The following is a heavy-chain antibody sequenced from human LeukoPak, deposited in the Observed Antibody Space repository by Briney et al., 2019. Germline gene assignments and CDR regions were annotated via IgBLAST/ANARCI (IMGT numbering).Heavy chain of an antibody. D-gene: IGHD2-15*01. CDR3: ARGPVVVVVAATVDY. CDR2: INPSGGST. Sequence: GASVKVSCKASGYTFTSYCMHWVRQAPGQGLEWMGIINPSGGSTSYAQKFQGRVTMTRDTSTSTVYMELSSLRSKDTAVYYCARGPVVVVVAATVDYWGQGTLVTVSS. V-gene: IGHV1-46*01. CDR1: GYTFTSYC. J-gene: IGHJ4*02.